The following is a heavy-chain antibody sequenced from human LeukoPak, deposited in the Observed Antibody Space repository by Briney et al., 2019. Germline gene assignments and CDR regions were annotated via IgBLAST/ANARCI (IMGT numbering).Heavy chain of an antibody. V-gene: IGHV4-39*07. D-gene: IGHD6-13*01. CDR3: ARGSFYSSSWYYEYFQH. Sequence: PSETLSLTCTVSGGSISNTNYYWAWIRQPPGRGLEWIGEIYHSGSTNYNPSLKSRVTISVDKSKNQFSLKLSSVTAADTAVYYCARGSFYSSSWYYEYFQHWGQGTLVTVSS. CDR1: GGSISNTNYY. J-gene: IGHJ1*01. CDR2: IYHSGST.